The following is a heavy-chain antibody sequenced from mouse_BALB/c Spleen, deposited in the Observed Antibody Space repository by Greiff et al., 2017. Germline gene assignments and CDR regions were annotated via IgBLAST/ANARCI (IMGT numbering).Heavy chain of an antibody. D-gene: IGHD3-2*02. J-gene: IGHJ2*01. Sequence: QVQLQQSGAELVKPGAPVKLSCKASGYTFTSYWMNWVKQRPGRGLEWIGRIDPSDSETHYNQKFKDKATLTVDKSSSTAYIQLSSLTSEDSAVYYCARKASYYFDYWGQGTTLTVSS. CDR2: IDPSDSET. V-gene: IGHV1-69*02. CDR3: ARKASYYFDY. CDR1: GYTFTSYW.